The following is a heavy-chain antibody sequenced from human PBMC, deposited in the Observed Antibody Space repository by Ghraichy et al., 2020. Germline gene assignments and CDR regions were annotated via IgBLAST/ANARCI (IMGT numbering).Heavy chain of an antibody. CDR2: ISSSGSTI. D-gene: IGHD3-22*01. V-gene: IGHV3-11*01. CDR1: GFTFSDYY. CDR3: ARDRWYYDSSGYISY. Sequence: GESLRLSCAASGFTFSDYYMSWIRQAPGKGLEWVSYISSSGSTIYYADSVKGRFTISRDNAKNSLYLQMNSLRAEDTAVYYCARDRWYYDSSGYISYWGQGTLVTVSS. J-gene: IGHJ4*02.